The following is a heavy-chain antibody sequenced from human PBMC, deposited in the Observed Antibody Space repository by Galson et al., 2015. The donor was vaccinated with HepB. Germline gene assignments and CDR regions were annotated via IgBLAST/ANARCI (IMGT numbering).Heavy chain of an antibody. CDR2: IYYSGST. CDR3: ARLVSPVGGISGYYYYYYYGMDV. J-gene: IGHJ6*02. Sequence: WSWIRQPPGKGLEWIGYIYYSGSTNYNPSLKSRVTISVDTSKNQFSLKLSSVTAADTAVYYCARLVSPVGGISGYYYYYYYGMDVWGQGTTVTVSS. V-gene: IGHV4-59*08. D-gene: IGHD3-22*01.